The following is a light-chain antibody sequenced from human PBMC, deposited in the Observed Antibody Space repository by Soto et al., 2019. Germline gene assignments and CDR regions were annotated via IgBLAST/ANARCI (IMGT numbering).Light chain of an antibody. CDR1: SSDVGGYNY. Sequence: QSALTQPASVSGSPGQSITISCTGTSSDVGGYNYVSWYQLHPGKAPKLMIYDVINRPSGVSNRFSGSKSGNTASLTISGLQAEDEADYYCSSYTSSSTLGMFGGGTQLTVL. V-gene: IGLV2-14*03. CDR3: SSYTSSSTLGM. J-gene: IGLJ3*02. CDR2: DVI.